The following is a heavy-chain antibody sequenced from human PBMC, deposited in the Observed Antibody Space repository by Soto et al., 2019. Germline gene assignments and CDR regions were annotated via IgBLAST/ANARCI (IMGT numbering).Heavy chain of an antibody. J-gene: IGHJ4*02. V-gene: IGHV3-23*01. D-gene: IGHD6-19*01. CDR3: AKTAEAVAGTVYDY. Sequence: ESGGGLVQPGGSLRLSCAASGFTFSTYAMGWVRQAPGKGLEWVSAIGGGGGSTYNADSVKGRFIISRDNSKNTLYLQMNSLRAEDTAVYYCAKTAEAVAGTVYDYWGQGTLVSVSS. CDR2: IGGGGGST. CDR1: GFTFSTYA.